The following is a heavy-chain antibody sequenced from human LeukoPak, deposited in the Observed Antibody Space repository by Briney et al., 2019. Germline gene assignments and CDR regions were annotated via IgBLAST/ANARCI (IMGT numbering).Heavy chain of an antibody. V-gene: IGHV4-4*07. J-gene: IGHJ4*02. CDR1: GGSISSYY. Sequence: SSETLSLTCTVSGGSISSYYWSWIRQPAGKGLEWIGRIYTSGSTNYNPSLKSRVTMSVDTSKNQFSLRLSSVTAADTAVYYCARDAWFGAGRTFDYWGQGTLVTVSS. D-gene: IGHD3-10*01. CDR2: IYTSGST. CDR3: ARDAWFGAGRTFDY.